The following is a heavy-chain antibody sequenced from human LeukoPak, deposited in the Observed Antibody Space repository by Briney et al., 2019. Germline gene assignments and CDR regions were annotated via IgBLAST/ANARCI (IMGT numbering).Heavy chain of an antibody. J-gene: IGHJ4*02. CDR2: ISGSGGTT. V-gene: IGHV3-23*01. CDR1: GFTFSTYA. Sequence: GGSLRLSCAASGFTFSTYAMSWVRQAPGKGLEWVAAISGSGGTTYYADSVKGRFTISRDNSKNTLYLQMNSLRVDETAVYYCGKNWVGGTSLYFGCWGQGTLVTVS. CDR3: GKNWVGGTSLYFGC. D-gene: IGHD3-10*01.